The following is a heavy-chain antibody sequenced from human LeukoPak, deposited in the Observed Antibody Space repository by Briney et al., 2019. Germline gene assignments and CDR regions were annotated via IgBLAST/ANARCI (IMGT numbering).Heavy chain of an antibody. D-gene: IGHD1-14*01. CDR2: INHSGST. V-gene: IGHV4-39*01. CDR3: ARHEAETSAPKPHAFDI. J-gene: IGHJ3*02. CDR1: GGSISSSSYY. Sequence: PSETLSLTCTVSGGSISSSSYYWGWIRQPPGKGLEWIGEINHSGSTNYNPSLKSRVTISVDTSKNQFSLKLSSVTAADTAVYYCARHEAETSAPKPHAFDIWGQGTMVTVSS.